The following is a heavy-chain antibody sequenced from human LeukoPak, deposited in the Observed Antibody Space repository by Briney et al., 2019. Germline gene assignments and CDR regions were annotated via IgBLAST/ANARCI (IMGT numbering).Heavy chain of an antibody. CDR3: ARGWLAETTVATPYNY. CDR2: IIPIFGKA. D-gene: IGHD4-23*01. Sequence: SVKVSCKASGGTFSSYAISWVRQAPGQGLEWMGGIIPIFGKANYAQKFQGRVTITAVESMSTAYMEVSRLRSEDTAMYYCARGWLAETTVATPYNYWGQGTLVTVSS. J-gene: IGHJ4*02. V-gene: IGHV1-69*13. CDR1: GGTFSSYA.